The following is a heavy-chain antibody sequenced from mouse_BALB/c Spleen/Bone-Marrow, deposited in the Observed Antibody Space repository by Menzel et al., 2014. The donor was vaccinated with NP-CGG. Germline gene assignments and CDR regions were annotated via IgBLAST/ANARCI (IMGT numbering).Heavy chain of an antibody. Sequence: VQRVESGAELVRPGSSVMISCKASGYTFSNYWMNWMKQRPGQGLEWIGQIYPGDGDTNYIGKFTGKATLTADKSSSTAYMQLSSLTSEDSAVYFCASRGDYSYAMDYWGQGTSVTVSS. V-gene: IGHV1-80*01. CDR3: ASRGDYSYAMDY. J-gene: IGHJ4*01. D-gene: IGHD1-1*01. CDR1: GYTFSNYW. CDR2: IYPGDGDT.